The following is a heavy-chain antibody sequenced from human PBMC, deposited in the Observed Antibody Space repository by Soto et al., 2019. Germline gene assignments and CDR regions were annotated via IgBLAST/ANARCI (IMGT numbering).Heavy chain of an antibody. CDR1: GYTFTSYD. V-gene: IGHV1-8*01. D-gene: IGHD2-2*01. Sequence: ASVKVSCKASGYTFTSYDINWVRQATGQGLEWMGWMNPNSGNTGYAQKFQGRVTMTRNTSISTAYMELSSLRSEDTAVYYCVRVLLNKLRWLYYYYMDVWGKGTTVTVSS. CDR2: MNPNSGNT. CDR3: VRVLLNKLRWLYYYYMDV. J-gene: IGHJ6*03.